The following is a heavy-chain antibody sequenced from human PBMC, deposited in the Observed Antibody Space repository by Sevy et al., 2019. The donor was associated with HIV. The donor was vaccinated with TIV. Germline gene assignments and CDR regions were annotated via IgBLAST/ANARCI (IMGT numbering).Heavy chain of an antibody. V-gene: IGHV3-23*01. CDR2: ISGSGDDT. Sequence: GGSLRLSCAVSGFTFTNYAMSWVRQAPGKGLEWVSTISGSGDDTFYADSVKGRFTISRDNSKNTLYLQMDTLRAEDTAVYSCAKGGHHLFPDADFWGQGTLVTVSS. J-gene: IGHJ4*02. CDR3: AKGGHHLFPDADF. CDR1: GFTFTNYA.